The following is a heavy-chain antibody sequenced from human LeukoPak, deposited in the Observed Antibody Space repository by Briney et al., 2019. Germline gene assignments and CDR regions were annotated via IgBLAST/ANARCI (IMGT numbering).Heavy chain of an antibody. Sequence: SQTLSLTCTVSGGSISSGSYYWSWIRQPAGKGLEWIGRIYTSGSTNYNPSLKSRVTMSVDTSKNQFSLKLSSVTAADTAVYYCARGVGATGGYAFDIWGQGTMVTVSS. D-gene: IGHD1-26*01. CDR3: ARGVGATGGYAFDI. J-gene: IGHJ3*02. CDR1: GGSISSGSYY. V-gene: IGHV4-61*02. CDR2: IYTSGST.